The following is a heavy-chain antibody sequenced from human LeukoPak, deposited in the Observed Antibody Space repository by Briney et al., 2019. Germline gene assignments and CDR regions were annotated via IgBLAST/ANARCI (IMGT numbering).Heavy chain of an antibody. J-gene: IGHJ4*02. V-gene: IGHV3-21*01. Sequence: PGGSLRLSCAASGFTFSSYSMNWVRQTPGKGLEWVSSISSSSSYIYYADSVKGRFTISRDNAKNSLYLQMNSLRAEDTAVYYCARDSRAGFDYWGQGTLVTVSS. D-gene: IGHD3-10*01. CDR2: ISSSSSYI. CDR1: GFTFSSYS. CDR3: ARDSRAGFDY.